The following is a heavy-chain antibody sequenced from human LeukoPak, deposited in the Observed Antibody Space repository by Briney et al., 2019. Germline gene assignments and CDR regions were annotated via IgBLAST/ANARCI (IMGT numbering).Heavy chain of an antibody. CDR1: GFTFSSYW. CDR3: ASAPFYYGSSYYYGMDV. Sequence: PGGSLRLSCAASGFTFSSYWMHWVRQAPGKGLVWVSRINSDGSSTSYADSVKGRFTIFRDNAKNTLYLQMNSLRAEDTAVYYCASAPFYYGSSYYYGMDVWGQGTTVTVSS. CDR2: INSDGSST. D-gene: IGHD1-26*01. V-gene: IGHV3-74*01. J-gene: IGHJ6*02.